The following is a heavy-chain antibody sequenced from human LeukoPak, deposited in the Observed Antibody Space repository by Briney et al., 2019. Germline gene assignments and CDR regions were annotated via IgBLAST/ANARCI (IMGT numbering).Heavy chain of an antibody. CDR2: ISYDGSDK. V-gene: IGHV3-30*03. CDR3: LRGFYHDF. CDR1: GFTFSSYD. D-gene: IGHD2-2*01. J-gene: IGHJ4*02. Sequence: PGRSLRLSCAASGFTFSSYDMHWVRQAPSKGLEWVAVISYDGSDKYYADSVKGRFSISRDNSKNTLYLQMNSLRAEDTAVYYCLRGFYHDFWGQGTLVTVSS.